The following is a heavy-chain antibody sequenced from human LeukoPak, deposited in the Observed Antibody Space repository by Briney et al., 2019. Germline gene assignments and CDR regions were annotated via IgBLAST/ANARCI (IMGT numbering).Heavy chain of an antibody. CDR2: INSDGSTT. D-gene: IGHD6-13*01. Sequence: PGGSLRLSCAASGFTFSDYYMSWIRQAPGKGLVWVSRINSDGSTTIYADSVKGRFTISRDNAKNTLYLQMNSLRAEDTAVYYCARETRVPAAALYYFDSWGQGTLVTVSS. CDR3: ARETRVPAAALYYFDS. J-gene: IGHJ4*02. CDR1: GFTFSDYY. V-gene: IGHV3-74*01.